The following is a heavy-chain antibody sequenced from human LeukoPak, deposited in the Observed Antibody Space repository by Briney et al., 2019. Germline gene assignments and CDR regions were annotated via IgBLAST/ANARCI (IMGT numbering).Heavy chain of an antibody. Sequence: PSETLSLTCTVSGGSISSYYWSWIRQPPGKGLEWIGYIYYSGSTNYNPPLKSRVTISVDTSKNQFSLKLSSVTAADTAVYYCARHRRYCSSTSCSNWFDPWGQGTLVTVSS. D-gene: IGHD2-2*01. CDR1: GGSISSYY. CDR2: IYYSGST. J-gene: IGHJ5*02. CDR3: ARHRRYCSSTSCSNWFDP. V-gene: IGHV4-59*08.